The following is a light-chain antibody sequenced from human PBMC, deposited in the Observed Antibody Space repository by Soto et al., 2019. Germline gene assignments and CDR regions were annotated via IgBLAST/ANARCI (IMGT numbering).Light chain of an antibody. CDR2: SNN. CDR3: ASWDDSLNGVV. CDR1: SSNIGVNT. Sequence: QSVVTQPPSASGTPGQGVTISCSGSSSNIGVNTVNWYQQLPGTAPKLLIYSNNLRPSGVPDRFSGSKSGTSASLAISGLQSEDEADYHCASWDDSLNGVVFGXGXXLTVL. V-gene: IGLV1-44*01. J-gene: IGLJ2*01.